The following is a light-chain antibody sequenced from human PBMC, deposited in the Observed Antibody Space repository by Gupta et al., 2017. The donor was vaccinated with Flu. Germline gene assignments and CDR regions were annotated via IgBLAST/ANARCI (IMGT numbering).Light chain of an antibody. V-gene: IGLV3-1*01. Sequence: SYVLTQPPSVSLSPGQTASITCSGDKLGDKYACWYQQKPGQSPVLVIYQDSKRPAGSPERFSGYNAGNTATLTISGTQAMDEADYYCQAWDSSTGVFGTGTKVTVL. J-gene: IGLJ1*01. CDR1: KLGDKY. CDR3: QAWDSSTGV. CDR2: QDS.